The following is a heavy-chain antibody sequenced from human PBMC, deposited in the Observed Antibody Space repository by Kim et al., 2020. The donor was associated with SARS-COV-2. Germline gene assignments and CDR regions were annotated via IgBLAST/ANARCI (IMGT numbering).Heavy chain of an antibody. D-gene: IGHD2-15*01. V-gene: IGHV3-30*07. J-gene: IGHJ4*02. CDR3: AKADSGGWPLFDH. Sequence: YYADSVKGRFTISRDKAKNTLYLQMTSLRADDTAGYFCAKADSGGWPLFDHWGRGTLVTVSS.